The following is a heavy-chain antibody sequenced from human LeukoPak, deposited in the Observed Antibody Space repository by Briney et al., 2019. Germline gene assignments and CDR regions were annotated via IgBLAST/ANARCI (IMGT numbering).Heavy chain of an antibody. D-gene: IGHD3-9*01. CDR3: ARSGYFDWLFPKWFDP. CDR2: IYYSGST. J-gene: IGHJ5*02. Sequence: PSETLSLTCTVSGGSISSYYWSWIRQPPGKGLEWIGYIYYSGSTNYNPSLKSRVTISVDTSKNQFSLKLSSVTAADTAVYYCARSGYFDWLFPKWFDPWGQGTLVTVSS. CDR1: GGSISSYY. V-gene: IGHV4-59*01.